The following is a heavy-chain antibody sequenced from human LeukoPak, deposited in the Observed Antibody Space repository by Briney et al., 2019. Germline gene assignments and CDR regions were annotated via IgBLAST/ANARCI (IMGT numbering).Heavy chain of an antibody. V-gene: IGHV4-61*01. CDR2: IYYSGST. CDR3: ARGGYDFWSGYRAFDY. CDR1: GGSVSSGSYY. Sequence: SETLSLTCTVSGGSVSSGSYYWSWIRQPPGKGLEWIGCIYYSGSTNYNPSLKSRVTISVDTSKNQFSLKLSSVTAADTAVYYCARGGYDFWSGYRAFDYWGQGTLVTVSS. D-gene: IGHD3-3*01. J-gene: IGHJ4*02.